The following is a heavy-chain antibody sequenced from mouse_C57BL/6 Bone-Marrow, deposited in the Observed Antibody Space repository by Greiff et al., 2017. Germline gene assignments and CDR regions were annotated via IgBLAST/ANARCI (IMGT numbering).Heavy chain of an antibody. V-gene: IGHV5-9-1*02. CDR3: TRKDYGSSLDY. D-gene: IGHD1-1*01. CDR2: ISSGGDYF. CDR1: GFTFSSYA. J-gene: IGHJ2*01. Sequence: EVKLVESGEGLVKPGGSLKLSCAASGFTFSSYAMSWVRQTPEKRLEWVAYISSGGDYFYYADTVNGRFPISRDNARDTLYLQMSSLKSEDTAMYYCTRKDYGSSLDYWGQGTTLTVSS.